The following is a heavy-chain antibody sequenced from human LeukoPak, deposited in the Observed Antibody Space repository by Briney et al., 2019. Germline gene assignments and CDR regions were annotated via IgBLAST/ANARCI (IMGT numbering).Heavy chain of an antibody. Sequence: ASVKVSCKVSGYTLTELSMHWVRQAPGKGLEWMGGFDPEDGETIYAQKFQGRVTMTEDTSAGTAYMELSSLRSEDTAVYYCATRDCSSTSCYRNYYYGMDVWGKGTTVTVSS. CDR3: ATRDCSSTSCYRNYYYGMDV. CDR1: GYTLTELS. CDR2: FDPEDGET. V-gene: IGHV1-24*01. J-gene: IGHJ6*04. D-gene: IGHD2-2*01.